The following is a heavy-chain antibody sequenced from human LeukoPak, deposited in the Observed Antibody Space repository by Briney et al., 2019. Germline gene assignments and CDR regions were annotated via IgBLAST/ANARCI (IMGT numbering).Heavy chain of an antibody. CDR2: IYYSGST. CDR3: ARHSWRYCSSTSCLNWFDP. D-gene: IGHD2-2*01. J-gene: IGHJ5*02. CDR1: GGSISSSSYY. Sequence: SETLSLTCTVSGGSISSSSYYWGWIRQPPGKGLEWIGCIYYSGSTYYNPSLKSRVTISVDTSKNQFSLKLSSVTAADTAVYYCARHSWRYCSSTSCLNWFDPWGQGTLVTVSS. V-gene: IGHV4-39*01.